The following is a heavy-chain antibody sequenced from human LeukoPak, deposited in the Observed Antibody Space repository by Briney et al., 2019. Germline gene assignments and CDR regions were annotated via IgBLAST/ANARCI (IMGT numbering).Heavy chain of an antibody. CDR3: AWAISFTNSYYYYYMDV. Sequence: GGSLRLSCVASGFTFSSYGMHWLRQAPGKGLEWLVFSDGNAKYYTDSVRGRFSISIYNYKSTLYLQMNMLRLDDAAVDYCAWAISFTNSYYYYYMDVWGKGTTVTVAS. J-gene: IGHJ6*03. CDR1: GFTFSSYG. V-gene: IGHV3-30*02. D-gene: IGHD3-9*01. CDR2: SDGNAK.